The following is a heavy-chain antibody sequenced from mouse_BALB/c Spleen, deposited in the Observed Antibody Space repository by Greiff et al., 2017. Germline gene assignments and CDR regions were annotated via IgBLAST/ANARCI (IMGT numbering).Heavy chain of an antibody. CDR3: TRSPTYYFDY. CDR2: IYPGNSDT. V-gene: IGHV1-5*01. CDR1: GYTFTSYW. D-gene: IGHD4-1*02. J-gene: IGHJ2*01. Sequence: EVQLQESGTVLARPGASVKMSCKASGYTFTSYWMPWVKQRPGQGLEWIGAIYPGNSDTSYNQKFKGKAKLTAVTSTSTAYMELSSLANEDSAVYYCTRSPTYYFDYWGQGTTLTVSS.